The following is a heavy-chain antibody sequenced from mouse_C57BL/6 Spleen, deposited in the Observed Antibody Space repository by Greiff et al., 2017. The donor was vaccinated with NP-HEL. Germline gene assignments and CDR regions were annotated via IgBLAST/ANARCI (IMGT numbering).Heavy chain of an antibody. Sequence: EVQLQQSGAELVRPGASVKLSCTASGFNIKDDYMHWVKQRPEQGLEWIGWIDPENGDTEYASKFQGKATITADTSSNTAYLQLSSLTSEDTAVYYCTTILGNYWGQGTTLTVSS. CDR2: IDPENGDT. D-gene: IGHD2-10*02. CDR1: GFNIKDDY. CDR3: TTILGNY. V-gene: IGHV14-4*01. J-gene: IGHJ2*01.